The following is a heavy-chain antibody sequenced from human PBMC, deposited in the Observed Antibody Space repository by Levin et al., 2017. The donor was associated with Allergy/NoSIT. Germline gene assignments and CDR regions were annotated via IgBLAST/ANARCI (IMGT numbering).Heavy chain of an antibody. V-gene: IGHV3-23*01. Sequence: PGGSLRLSCAASGFSFSSYTMSWVRQAPGKGLEWVSAITGSGGRTYYADSVKGRFTLSRDNSKNTLFLQMNSLRAEDTATYYCAKEKDQNCGGDCYYFDYWGQGTLVTVSS. D-gene: IGHD2-21*02. CDR1: GFSFSSYT. CDR2: ITGSGGRT. CDR3: AKEKDQNCGGDCYYFDY. J-gene: IGHJ4*02.